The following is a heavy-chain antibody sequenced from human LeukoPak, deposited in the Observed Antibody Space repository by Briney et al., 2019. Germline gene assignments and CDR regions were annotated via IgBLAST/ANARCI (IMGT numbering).Heavy chain of an antibody. Sequence: ASVKVSCKASGYTFTSYGISWVRQAPGQGLEWMGWISAYNGNTNYAQKLQGRVTMTTDTSTSTAYMELRSLRSDDTAVYYCARDSGCSNYCYYGMDVWGQGTTVAVSS. D-gene: IGHD2-15*01. J-gene: IGHJ6*02. CDR1: GYTFTSYG. V-gene: IGHV1-18*01. CDR2: ISAYNGNT. CDR3: ARDSGCSNYCYYGMDV.